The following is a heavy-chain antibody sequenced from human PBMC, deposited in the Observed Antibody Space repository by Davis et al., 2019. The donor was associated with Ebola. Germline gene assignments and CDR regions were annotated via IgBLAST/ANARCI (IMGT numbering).Heavy chain of an antibody. D-gene: IGHD3-10*01. J-gene: IGHJ6*04. CDR2: IWSSSTYT. Sequence: GESLKISCAASGFTFPSYTMNWVRQAPGKGLEWVSSIWSSSTYTYYADSVKGRFTISRDNAKNSLYLQMNSLRADDTAVYFCARAIYFYGSGTFYSVNGMDVWGRGTTVNVS. V-gene: IGHV3-21*01. CDR1: GFTFPSYT. CDR3: ARAIYFYGSGTFYSVNGMDV.